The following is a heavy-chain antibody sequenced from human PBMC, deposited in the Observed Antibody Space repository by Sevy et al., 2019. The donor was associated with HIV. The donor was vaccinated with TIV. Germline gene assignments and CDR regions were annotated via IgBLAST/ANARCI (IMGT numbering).Heavy chain of an antibody. D-gene: IGHD5-18*01. CDR2: MKQDGSEE. Sequence: GGSLRLSCAASGFSFSIYWMSWVRQAPGKGLEWVATMKQDGSEEDYVDSVKGRFTISRGNAKNSLFLQMNSLSAEDTAVYYCVREGLGGYSYSLDYWGHRTLVTVSS. V-gene: IGHV3-7*01. J-gene: IGHJ4*01. CDR3: VREGLGGYSYSLDY. CDR1: GFSFSIYW.